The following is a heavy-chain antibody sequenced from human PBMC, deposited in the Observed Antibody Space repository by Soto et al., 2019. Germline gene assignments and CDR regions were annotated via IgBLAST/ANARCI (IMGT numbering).Heavy chain of an antibody. V-gene: IGHV1-69*08. CDR2: IIPILGIA. D-gene: IGHD3-10*01. Sequence: QVQLVQSGAEVKKPGSSVKVSCKASGGTFSSYTISWVRQAPGQGLEWMGRIIPILGIANYAQKLQGRVTITADKSTSTAYMELRSLSSEDTAVYYCAREEYYYGSGAFFDYWGQGTLVTVSS. CDR3: AREEYYYGSGAFFDY. CDR1: GGTFSSYT. J-gene: IGHJ4*02.